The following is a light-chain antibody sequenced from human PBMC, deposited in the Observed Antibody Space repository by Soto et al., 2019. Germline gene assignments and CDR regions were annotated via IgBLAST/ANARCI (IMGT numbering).Light chain of an antibody. Sequence: EIVLTQSPGTLSLSPGERATLSCRASQSVDSRYLAWYQHKPGQAPRLLIYGTSSRATCIPDRFSGSGSGTDFTLTISRLEPEDFALYYCQQYCSTPPFTFGPGTKVDIK. CDR3: QQYCSTPPFT. V-gene: IGKV3-20*01. J-gene: IGKJ3*01. CDR2: GTS. CDR1: QSVDSRY.